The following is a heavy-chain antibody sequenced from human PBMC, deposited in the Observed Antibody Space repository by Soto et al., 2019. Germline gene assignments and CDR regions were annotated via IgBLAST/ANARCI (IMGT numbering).Heavy chain of an antibody. D-gene: IGHD3-16*01. Sequence: ASVKVSCKASGGTFTSYTISWVRQAPGQGLEWMGWMNPNSGKTGYAQKFQGRVTMTRNTSISTAYMELSSLRSEDTAVYYCARVVTDDAFDIWGQGTMVTVSS. CDR3: ARVVTDDAFDI. V-gene: IGHV1-8*02. J-gene: IGHJ3*02. CDR2: MNPNSGKT. CDR1: GGTFTSYT.